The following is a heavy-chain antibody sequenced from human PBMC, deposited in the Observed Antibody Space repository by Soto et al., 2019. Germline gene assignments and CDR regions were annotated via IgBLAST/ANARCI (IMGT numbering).Heavy chain of an antibody. V-gene: IGHV3-48*02. D-gene: IGHD1-1*01. J-gene: IGHJ4*03. Sequence: EVQLVESGGGLVQPGGSLRLSCEASGFTLSSYSMNWARQVTGQWLERVSYISSSSSTIYYADSVKGRFTISRDSAKNPLYLQMNSLRDDDTAVFYCSRENPRPSRWDVCGQVTLVSVSS. CDR3: SRENPRPSRWDV. CDR1: GFTLSSYS. CDR2: ISSSSSTI.